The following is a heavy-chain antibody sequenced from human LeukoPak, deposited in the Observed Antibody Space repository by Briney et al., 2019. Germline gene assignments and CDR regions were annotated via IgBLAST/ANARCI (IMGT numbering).Heavy chain of an antibody. V-gene: IGHV3-33*01. CDR2: IWYDSSNK. CDR3: TRDISSRYFDL. J-gene: IGHJ2*01. D-gene: IGHD3-9*01. Sequence: PGGSLRLSCAASGFTFSRYSMTWVRQAPGKGLEWVAVIWYDSSNKYYADSVKGRFTISRDNSKNTLYVQMNSLRAEDTAVYYCTRDISSRYFDLWGRGTLVTVSS. CDR1: GFTFSRYS.